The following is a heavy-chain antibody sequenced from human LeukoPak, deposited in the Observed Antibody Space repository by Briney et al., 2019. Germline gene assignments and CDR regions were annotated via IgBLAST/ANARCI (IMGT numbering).Heavy chain of an antibody. CDR3: ASEYCSRTSCYSN. Sequence: APVKVSCKASGYTFTSYDINWVRQATGQGLEWMGWMNPNSGNTGYAQKFQGRVTITRNTSISTAYMELSSLRSEDTAVYYCASEYCSRTSCYSNWGQGTLVTVSS. D-gene: IGHD2-2*01. V-gene: IGHV1-8*03. J-gene: IGHJ4*02. CDR1: GYTFTSYD. CDR2: MNPNSGNT.